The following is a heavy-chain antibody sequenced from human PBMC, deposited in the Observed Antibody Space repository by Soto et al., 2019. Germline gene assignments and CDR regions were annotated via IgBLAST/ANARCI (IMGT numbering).Heavy chain of an antibody. D-gene: IGHD2-2*02. CDR3: ARAVEYCSSTSCYTRHYYYGMDV. V-gene: IGHV1-69*13. Sequence: SVKVSCKASGGTFSSYAISWVRQAPGQGLEWMGGIIPIFGTANYAQKFQGRVTITADESTSTAYMELSSLRSEDTAVYYCARAVEYCSSTSCYTRHYYYGMDVWGQGTTVTVSS. CDR2: IIPIFGTA. CDR1: GGTFSSYA. J-gene: IGHJ6*02.